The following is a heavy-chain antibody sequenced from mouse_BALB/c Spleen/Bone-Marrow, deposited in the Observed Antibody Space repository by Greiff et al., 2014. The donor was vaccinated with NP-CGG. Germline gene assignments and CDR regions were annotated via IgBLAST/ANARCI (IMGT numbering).Heavy chain of an antibody. Sequence: QVHVKQSGAELVKPGASVKLSCKASGYTFTSYDINWVRQRPEQGLEWIGWIFPGDNSTKYNEKFKGKPTLTTDKSSSTAYMQLSRLTSEDSAVYFCAHDGLLPGMDYWGQGTSVTVSS. CDR2: IFPGDNST. D-gene: IGHD2-3*01. CDR3: AHDGLLPGMDY. V-gene: IGHV1S56*01. CDR1: GYTFTSYD. J-gene: IGHJ4*01.